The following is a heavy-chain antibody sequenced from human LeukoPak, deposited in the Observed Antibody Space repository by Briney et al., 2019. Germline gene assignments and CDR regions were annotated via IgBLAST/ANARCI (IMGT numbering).Heavy chain of an antibody. CDR2: IKQDGSEK. V-gene: IGHV3-7*01. Sequence: PGGSLRLSCAASGFTFSNYWMTWVRQAPGKGLEWVANIKQDGSEKYYVDSVKGRFTISRDNARNSLYLQMNSLRAEDTAVYYCARDRLHYDSPNWFDPWGQGTLVTVSS. CDR3: ARDRLHYDSPNWFDP. D-gene: IGHD3-3*01. J-gene: IGHJ5*02. CDR1: GFTFSNYW.